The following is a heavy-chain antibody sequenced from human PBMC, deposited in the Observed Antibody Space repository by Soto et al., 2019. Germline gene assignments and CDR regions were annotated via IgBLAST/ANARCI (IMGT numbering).Heavy chain of an antibody. J-gene: IGHJ4*02. D-gene: IGHD2-15*01. CDR1: GGTFSSYA. CDR3: ARCSHCKSARSYGPAIDFDY. Sequence: SVKVSCKASGGTFSSYAISWVRQAPGQGLEWMGGIIPIFGTANYAQKFQGRVTMTRDASTSTVYMEMSSLRPEDTALFFCARCSHCKSARSYGPAIDFDYWGQGTLVTVSS. CDR2: IIPIFGTA. V-gene: IGHV1-69*05.